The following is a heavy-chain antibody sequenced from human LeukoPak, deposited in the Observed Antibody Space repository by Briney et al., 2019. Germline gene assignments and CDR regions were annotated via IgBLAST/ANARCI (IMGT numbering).Heavy chain of an antibody. CDR2: INPNSGGT. J-gene: IGHJ4*02. CDR3: ARVDIVATNHQDFDY. Sequence: ASVKVSCKASGYTFTAYYMHWVRQAPGQGLEWMGWINPNSGGTNYAQKFQGRVTTTRDTSISTAYMELRRLRSDDTAVYYCARVDIVATNHQDFDYWGQGTLVTVSS. CDR1: GYTFTAYY. V-gene: IGHV1-2*02. D-gene: IGHD5-12*01.